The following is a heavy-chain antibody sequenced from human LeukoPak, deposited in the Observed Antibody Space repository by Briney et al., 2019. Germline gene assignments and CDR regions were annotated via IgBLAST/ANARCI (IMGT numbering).Heavy chain of an antibody. Sequence: GASVKVSCKASGYTFTGYYMHWVRQAPGQGLEWMGWINPNSGGTNYAQKFQGRVTMTRDTSISTAYMELSRLRSDDTAVYYCARVYGDYVGYYYYYMDVWGKGTTVTISS. CDR2: INPNSGGT. D-gene: IGHD4-17*01. CDR3: ARVYGDYVGYYYYYMDV. J-gene: IGHJ6*03. V-gene: IGHV1-2*02. CDR1: GYTFTGYY.